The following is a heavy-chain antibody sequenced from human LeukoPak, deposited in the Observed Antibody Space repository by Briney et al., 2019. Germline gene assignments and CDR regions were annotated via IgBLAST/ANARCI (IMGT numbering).Heavy chain of an antibody. Sequence: GGSLRLSCAASGFTFSSYAMSWVRQAPGKGLEWVSAISGSGGSTYYADPVKGRFTISRDNSKNTLYLQMNSLRAEDTAVYYCAKDITYYDYVWGSYRSVVSFDYWGQGTLVTVSS. CDR2: ISGSGGST. V-gene: IGHV3-23*01. CDR3: AKDITYYDYVWGSYRSVVSFDY. J-gene: IGHJ4*02. CDR1: GFTFSSYA. D-gene: IGHD3-16*02.